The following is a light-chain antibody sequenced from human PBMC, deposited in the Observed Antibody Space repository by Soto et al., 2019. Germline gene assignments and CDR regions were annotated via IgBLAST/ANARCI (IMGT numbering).Light chain of an antibody. J-gene: IGKJ5*01. CDR2: GAS. CDR1: RGVSANY. CDR3: QQRSNWPH. Sequence: ENLLTQSPGTLSLSPGEGDTQSYRASRGVSANYLAWYQQKPGQAPTLLIYGASIRAAGIPDRFSGSGSGTDFTLTISSLEPEDFAVYYCQQRSNWPHFGQGTRLEIK. V-gene: IGKV3D-20*02.